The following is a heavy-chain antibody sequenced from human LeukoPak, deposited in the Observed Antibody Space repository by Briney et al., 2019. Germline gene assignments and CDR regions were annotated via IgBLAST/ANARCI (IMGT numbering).Heavy chain of an antibody. J-gene: IGHJ4*02. V-gene: IGHV3-21*01. CDR2: ISSSSSYI. CDR1: GFTFSSYS. D-gene: IGHD5-18*01. CDR3: ARDDATTEYRGFSYDPYYFDY. Sequence: PGGSLRLSCAASGFTFSSYSMNWVRQAPGKGLEWVSSISSSSSYIYYADSVKGRFTISRDNAKNSLYLQMNSLRAEDTAVYYCARDDATTEYRGFSYDPYYFDYWGQGTLVTVSS.